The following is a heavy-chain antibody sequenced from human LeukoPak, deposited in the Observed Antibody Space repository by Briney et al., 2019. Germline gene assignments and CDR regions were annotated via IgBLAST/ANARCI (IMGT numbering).Heavy chain of an antibody. V-gene: IGHV4-34*01. J-gene: IGHJ4*02. D-gene: IGHD2-2*01. CDR3: ARGRKVVVVPAGRGPHYLFDY. CDR2: INHSGST. Sequence: PETLSLTCADYGESSRGYYWSWIRQPPGKGLEWIGEINHSGSTNYNPYIKSRVTISVGTSKSQFFLKLSSVTAADTAVYYCARGRKVVVVPAGRGPHYLFDYWGQGTLVSVSS. CDR1: GESSRGYY.